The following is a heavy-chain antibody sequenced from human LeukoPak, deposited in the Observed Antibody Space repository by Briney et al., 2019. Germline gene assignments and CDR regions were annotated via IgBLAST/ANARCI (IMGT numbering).Heavy chain of an antibody. CDR2: INPSGGST. CDR3: ARAGDYDILTGPSLDY. Sequence: VASVKVSCKASGYTFTSYYMHWVRQAPGQGLEWMGIINPSGGSTSYAQKFQGRVTMTRDTSTSTVYMELSSLRSEDTAVYYCARAGDYDILTGPSLDYWGQGTLVTVSS. J-gene: IGHJ4*02. CDR1: GYTFTSYY. D-gene: IGHD3-9*01. V-gene: IGHV1-46*01.